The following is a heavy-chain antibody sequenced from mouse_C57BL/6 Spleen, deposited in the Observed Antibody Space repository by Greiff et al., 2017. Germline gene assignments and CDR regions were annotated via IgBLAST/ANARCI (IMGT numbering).Heavy chain of an antibody. D-gene: IGHD1-1*01. CDR3: ARGCLGSSYEGY. Sequence: QVQLQQPGAELVKPGASVKMSCKASGYTFTSSWIPWVKQRPGQGLEWIGDIYPGSGSTNYNEKFKGKATLTVDTSSSTAYMQLSSRTSEDSAVYYCARGCLGSSYEGYWGKGTTLSLL. V-gene: IGHV1-55*01. CDR2: IYPGSGST. J-gene: IGHJ2*01. CDR1: GYTFTSSW.